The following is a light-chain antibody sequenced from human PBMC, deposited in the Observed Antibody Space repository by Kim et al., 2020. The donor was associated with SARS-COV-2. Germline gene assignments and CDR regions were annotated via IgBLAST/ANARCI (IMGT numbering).Light chain of an antibody. J-gene: IGKJ2*01. Sequence: LSPGERGTLSCRASQSVSSYLAWYQQKPGQAPRLLIYDASNRATGIPARFSGSGSGTDFTLTTSSLEPEDFAVYYCQQRSNWPPYTFGQGTKLEI. CDR3: QQRSNWPPYT. V-gene: IGKV3-11*01. CDR2: DAS. CDR1: QSVSSY.